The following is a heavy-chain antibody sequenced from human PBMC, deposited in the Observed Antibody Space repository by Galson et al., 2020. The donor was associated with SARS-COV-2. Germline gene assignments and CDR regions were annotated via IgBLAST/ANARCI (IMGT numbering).Heavy chain of an antibody. J-gene: IGHJ1*01. V-gene: IGHV4-39*07. D-gene: IGHD6-13*01. Sequence: SEPLSLTCTVSGDSISSPSYYWGWIRQTPGKGLEWLASIYYSGNTYRNPSLKSRVTISVDTSKNQFSLKMNSVTAADTAIYYCARGGALSVEQQLVPFHHWGQGTLVTVSS. CDR2: IYYSGNT. CDR3: ARGGALSVEQQLVPFHH. CDR1: GDSISSPSYY.